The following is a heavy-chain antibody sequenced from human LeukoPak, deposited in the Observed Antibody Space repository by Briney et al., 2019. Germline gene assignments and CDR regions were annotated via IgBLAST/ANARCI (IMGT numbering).Heavy chain of an antibody. V-gene: IGHV3-30-3*01. J-gene: IGHJ5*02. CDR3: ALGLNWFDP. D-gene: IGHD7-27*01. Sequence: PGGSLRLSCAASGFTFSSYAMHWVRQAPGKGLEWMAVISYDGSNKYYADSVKGRFTISRDNSKNTLYLQINSLRAEDTAVYYCALGLNWFDPWGQGTLVTVSS. CDR1: GFTFSSYA. CDR2: ISYDGSNK.